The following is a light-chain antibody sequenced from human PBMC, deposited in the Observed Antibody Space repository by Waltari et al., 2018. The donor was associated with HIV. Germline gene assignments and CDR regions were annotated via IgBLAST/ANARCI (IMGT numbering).Light chain of an antibody. CDR3: QQYNKWPQT. Sequence: EIVMTQSPATLSVSPGERATLSCRASQSVITNLAWYQEIPGQAPRLLIYGASARATGIPAGFSVSGSGTECTLTISSLQSEDFAVYYCQQYNKWPQTFGQGTKVEIK. V-gene: IGKV3-15*01. CDR1: QSVITN. J-gene: IGKJ1*01. CDR2: GAS.